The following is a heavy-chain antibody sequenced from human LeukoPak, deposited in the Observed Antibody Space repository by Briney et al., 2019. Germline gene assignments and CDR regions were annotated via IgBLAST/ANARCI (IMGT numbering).Heavy chain of an antibody. CDR1: GYTFTGYY. Sequence: GASVKVSCKASGYTFTGYYMHWVRQAPGQGLEWMGRINPNSGGINYAQKFQGRVTMTRDTSISTAYMELSRLRSDDTAVYYCAARGSYASLWFDPWGQGTLVTVSS. J-gene: IGHJ5*02. V-gene: IGHV1-2*06. D-gene: IGHD1-26*01. CDR3: AARGSYASLWFDP. CDR2: INPNSGGI.